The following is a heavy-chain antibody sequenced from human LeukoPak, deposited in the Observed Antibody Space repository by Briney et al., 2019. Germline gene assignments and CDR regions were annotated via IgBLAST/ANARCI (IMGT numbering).Heavy chain of an antibody. Sequence: GGSLRLSCAASGFTFSSYEMNWVRQAPGKELEWVSYISSRGNTIYYADSVKGRFTISRDNAKISLYLQMNSLRVEDTAIYYCARSLGPTRPFDYWGQGTLLIVSS. CDR1: GFTFSSYE. CDR3: ARSLGPTRPFDY. J-gene: IGHJ4*02. CDR2: ISSRGNTI. V-gene: IGHV3-48*03. D-gene: IGHD5-24*01.